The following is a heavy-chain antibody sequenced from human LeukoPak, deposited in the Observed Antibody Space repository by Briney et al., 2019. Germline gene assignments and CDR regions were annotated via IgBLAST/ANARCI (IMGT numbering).Heavy chain of an antibody. CDR3: ARGGASSIPFDP. J-gene: IGHJ5*02. CDR2: IHNSGST. V-gene: IGHV4-61*01. CDR1: GGSVSSGSYY. Sequence: SETLSLTCTVSGGSVSSGSYYWSWIRQPPGKGLEWIGFIHNSGSTKYNPSLMSRVTISVDTSKNQFSLKLSSVTAAETAVYYCARGGASSIPFDPWGQGTLVTVSS. D-gene: IGHD2-2*01.